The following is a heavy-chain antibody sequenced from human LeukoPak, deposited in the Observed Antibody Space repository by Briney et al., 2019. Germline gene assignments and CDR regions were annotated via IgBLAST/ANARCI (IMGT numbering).Heavy chain of an antibody. CDR1: GGTFSSYA. CDR3: ASGLEGYCSSTSCYTQSHYYYMDV. Sequence: ASVKVSCKASGGTFSSYAISWVRQAPGQGLEWMGGIIPIFGTANYAQKFQGRVTITTGESTSTAYMELSSLRSEDTAVYYCASGLEGYCSSTSCYTQSHYYYMDVWGKGTTVTVSS. J-gene: IGHJ6*03. CDR2: IIPIFGTA. V-gene: IGHV1-69*05. D-gene: IGHD2-2*02.